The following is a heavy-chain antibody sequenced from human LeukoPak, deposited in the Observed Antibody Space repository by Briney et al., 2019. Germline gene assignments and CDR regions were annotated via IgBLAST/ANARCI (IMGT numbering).Heavy chain of an antibody. CDR1: GFTFSSYW. CDR2: IRQEENEK. D-gene: IGHD6-13*01. Sequence: GGSLRLSCVVSGFTFSSYWMSWVRQAPGKGLEWVATIRQEENEKYYVDSVKGRFTISRDNSKNTLYLQMNSLRAEDTAVYYCAKDQKQGFDPWGQGTLVTVSS. J-gene: IGHJ5*02. CDR3: AKDQKQGFDP. V-gene: IGHV3-7*03.